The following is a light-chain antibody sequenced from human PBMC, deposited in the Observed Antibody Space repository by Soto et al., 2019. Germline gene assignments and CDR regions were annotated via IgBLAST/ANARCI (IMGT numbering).Light chain of an antibody. CDR1: RRALFTSNDKSC. CDR3: QQFFYVPT. CDR2: WAS. Sequence: DIVMTQSPDSLAVYLGERATINCRSSRRALFTSNDKSCVAWYQQKPGQSPKLLINWASTREPGVPDRFSGSGSGTEFTLNINSLQAEGVATYYCQQFFYVPTFGQGTKV. J-gene: IGKJ1*01. V-gene: IGKV4-1*01.